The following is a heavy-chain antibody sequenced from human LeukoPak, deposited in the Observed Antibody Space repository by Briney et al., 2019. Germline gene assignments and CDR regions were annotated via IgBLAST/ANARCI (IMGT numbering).Heavy chain of an antibody. Sequence: PGGSLRVLCAGSGFTFSSYAMSWVRQAPGKGLEWVSAISGSGGSTYYADSVKGRFTISRDNSKNTLYLQMNSLRAEDTAVYYCATNSSRGVFDYWGQGTLVTVSS. CDR2: ISGSGGST. J-gene: IGHJ4*02. D-gene: IGHD6-13*01. V-gene: IGHV3-23*01. CDR1: GFTFSSYA. CDR3: ATNSSRGVFDY.